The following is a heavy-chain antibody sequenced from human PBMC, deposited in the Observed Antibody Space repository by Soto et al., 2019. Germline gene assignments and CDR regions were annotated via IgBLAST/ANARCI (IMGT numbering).Heavy chain of an antibody. CDR3: AGLRYFIITICYNANERDLFDL. V-gene: IGHV5-51*01. CDR1: GYSFTSYW. D-gene: IGHD3-10*01. Sequence: PGESLKISCKGSGYSFTSYWIGWVRQMPGKGLEWMGIIYPGDSDTRYSPSFQGQVTISADKSISTAYLQWSSLKASDTAMYYCAGLRYFIITICYNANERDLFDLWGRGT. J-gene: IGHJ5*02. CDR2: IYPGDSDT.